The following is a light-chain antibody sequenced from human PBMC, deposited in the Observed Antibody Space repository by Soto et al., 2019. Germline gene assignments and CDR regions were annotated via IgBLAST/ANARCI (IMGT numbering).Light chain of an antibody. V-gene: IGLV2-14*01. CDR1: SSDVGGYNY. CDR2: EVS. Sequence: QPVLTQPASVSGSPGQSITISCTGTSSDVGGYNYVSWYQQHPGKAPKLMIYEVSNRPSGISIRFSGSKSGNTASLTISGLQAEDEADYYCSSYTSANTLVFGGGTKLTVL. J-gene: IGLJ2*01. CDR3: SSYTSANTLV.